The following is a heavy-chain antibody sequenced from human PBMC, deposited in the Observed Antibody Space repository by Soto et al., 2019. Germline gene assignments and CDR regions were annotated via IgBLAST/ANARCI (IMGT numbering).Heavy chain of an antibody. CDR3: ARGSSGSYFPDDWFDP. CDR2: IYHSGST. CDR1: GGSISSGGYS. D-gene: IGHD3-10*01. Sequence: PSETLSLTCAVSGGSISSGGYSWSWIRQPPGKGLEWIGYIYHSGSTYYNPSLKSRVTISVDRSKNQFSLKLSSVTAADTAVYYWARGSSGSYFPDDWFDPWGQGTLVTVSS. V-gene: IGHV4-30-2*01. J-gene: IGHJ5*02.